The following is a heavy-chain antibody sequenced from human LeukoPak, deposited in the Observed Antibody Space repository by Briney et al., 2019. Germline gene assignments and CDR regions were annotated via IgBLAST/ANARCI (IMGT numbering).Heavy chain of an antibody. J-gene: IGHJ4*02. Sequence: TSETLSLTCTVSGASVSSYYWSWIRQPPGKGLEWIGYIYYSGNTNYNPSLDSRATLSVDTSKNQFSLRLTSVTAADTAVYYCARRTVVLDYWGQGALVTVSS. CDR2: IYYSGNT. D-gene: IGHD2-15*01. CDR1: GASVSSYY. CDR3: ARRTVVLDY. V-gene: IGHV4-59*02.